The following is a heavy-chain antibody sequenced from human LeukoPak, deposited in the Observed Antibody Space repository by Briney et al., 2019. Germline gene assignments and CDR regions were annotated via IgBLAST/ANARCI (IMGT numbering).Heavy chain of an antibody. J-gene: IGHJ4*02. CDR3: AKVSGFYFDY. D-gene: IGHD3-10*01. CDR2: IRYDRSNQ. CDR1: GFTFINYG. Sequence: GGSLRLSCAASGFTFINYGMHWVRQAPGKGLEWVAFIRYDRSNQYYADSVKGRFTISRDNSKNTVYLQMNSLRAEDTAAYYCAKVSGFYFDYCGQGTLVTVSS. V-gene: IGHV3-30*02.